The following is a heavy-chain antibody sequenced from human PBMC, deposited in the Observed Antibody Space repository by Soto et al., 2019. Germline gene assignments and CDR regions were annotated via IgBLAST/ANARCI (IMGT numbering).Heavy chain of an antibody. CDR3: AKDQELRNWNYYYGLDV. J-gene: IGHJ6*02. CDR2: ISYDGSKK. Sequence: GGSLRLSCAASGFIFSNYGMHWVRQAPGKGLEWVVVISYDGSKKYYADSVKGRFTISRDNSKNTLYLQMNSLRGEDTAVYYCAKDQELRNWNYYYGLDVWGQGAPVTVSS. CDR1: GFIFSNYG. D-gene: IGHD2-21*01. V-gene: IGHV3-30*18.